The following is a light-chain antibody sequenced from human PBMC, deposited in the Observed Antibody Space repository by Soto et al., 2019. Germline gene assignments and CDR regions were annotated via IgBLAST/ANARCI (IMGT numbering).Light chain of an antibody. CDR2: AAS. V-gene: IGKV1-27*01. Sequence: DIQMTHAPSSLSSSVGDRLTITCRASQGISSFLAWYQQKPGKVPKLLMYAASTLQSGVPSRFSGSGSGTDFTLSISSLQPEDVATYYCQKYDSALWTFGQGTKVDI. J-gene: IGKJ1*01. CDR1: QGISSF. CDR3: QKYDSALWT.